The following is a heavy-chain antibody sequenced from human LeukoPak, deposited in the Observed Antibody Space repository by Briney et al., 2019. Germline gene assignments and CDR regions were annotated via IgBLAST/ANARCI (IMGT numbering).Heavy chain of an antibody. Sequence: PGGSLRLSCAASGFSFNNYVMSWVRQATGKGLEWVSAISGDGARTYYADSVKGRFTISRDNSKNTLDLQMNSLRAEDTAIYYCAKTVVVITFRFDSWGQGSLVTVSS. CDR2: ISGDGART. CDR1: GFSFNNYV. V-gene: IGHV3-23*01. J-gene: IGHJ4*02. CDR3: AKTVVVITFRFDS. D-gene: IGHD2-21*01.